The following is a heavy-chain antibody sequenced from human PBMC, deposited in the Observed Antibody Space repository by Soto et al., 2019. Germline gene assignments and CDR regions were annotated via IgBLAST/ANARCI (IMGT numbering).Heavy chain of an antibody. V-gene: IGHV3-74*03. Sequence: EVQLVESGGGLVQPGGSLRLSCAASGFTFSSYWMHWVRQDPGKGLIWVSRINSGGRTTTYADSVKGRFTISRDNAKNTLYLQMNSLRAEDTAVYYCAVIDRDFRFDDWGQGTLVTVSS. CDR3: AVIDRDFRFDD. CDR2: INSGGRTT. CDR1: GFTFSSYW. D-gene: IGHD3-16*02. J-gene: IGHJ4*02.